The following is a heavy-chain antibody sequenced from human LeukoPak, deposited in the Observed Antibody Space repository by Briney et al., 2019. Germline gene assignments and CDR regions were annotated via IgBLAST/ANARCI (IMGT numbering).Heavy chain of an antibody. CDR2: IYYSGST. CDR3: ARGESSSWPTFDY. CDR1: GGSISSSSYY. Sequence: SETLSLTCTVSGGSISSSSYYWGWIRQPPGKGLEWIGSIYYSGSTYYNPSLKSRVTISVDTSKNQFSLKLSSVTAADTAVYYCARGESSSWPTFDYWGQGTLVTVSS. V-gene: IGHV4-39*07. J-gene: IGHJ4*02. D-gene: IGHD6-13*01.